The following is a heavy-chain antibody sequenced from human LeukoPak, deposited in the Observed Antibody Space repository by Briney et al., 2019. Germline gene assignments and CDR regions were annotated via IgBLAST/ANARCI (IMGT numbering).Heavy chain of an antibody. V-gene: IGHV3-23*01. J-gene: IGHJ4*02. CDR3: AKVSPPNSSSGYYYDSRGSPFGY. D-gene: IGHD3-22*01. CDR2: IIGSGGST. Sequence: GALRLSCAASGFTFSSYAMSWVRQAPGKGLEWVSAIIGSGGSTYYADSGKCRFTISIDSSKNTLYLQMNSLRAEDTAVYYCAKVSPPNSSSGYYYDSRGSPFGYWGQGTLVTVSS. CDR1: GFTFSSYA.